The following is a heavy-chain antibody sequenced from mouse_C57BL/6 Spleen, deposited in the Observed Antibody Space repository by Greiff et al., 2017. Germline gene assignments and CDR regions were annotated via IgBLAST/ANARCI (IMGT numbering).Heavy chain of an antibody. V-gene: IGHV1-15*01. CDR1: GYTFTDYE. CDR3: TRWNWDVDY. J-gene: IGHJ2*01. Sequence: QVQLKESGAELVRPGASVTLSCKASGYTFTDYEMHWVKQTPVHGLEWIGAIDPETGGPAYNQKFKGKAILTADKSSSTAYMELRSLTSEDSAVYYCTRWNWDVDYWGQGTTLTVAS. D-gene: IGHD4-1*01. CDR2: IDPETGGP.